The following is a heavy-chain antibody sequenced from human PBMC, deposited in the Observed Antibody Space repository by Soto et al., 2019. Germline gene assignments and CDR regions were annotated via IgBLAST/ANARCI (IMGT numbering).Heavy chain of an antibody. CDR1: GGSFSGYY. J-gene: IGHJ6*04. CDR3: ARGARSSSWYSRNMDV. D-gene: IGHD6-13*01. CDR2: INHSGST. Sequence: SETLSLTCAVYGGSFSGYYWSWIRQPPGKGLEWIGEINHSGSTNYNPSLKSRVTISVDTSKNQFSLKLGSVTAADTAVYYCARGARSSSWYSRNMDVWGKGTTVTVSS. V-gene: IGHV4-34*01.